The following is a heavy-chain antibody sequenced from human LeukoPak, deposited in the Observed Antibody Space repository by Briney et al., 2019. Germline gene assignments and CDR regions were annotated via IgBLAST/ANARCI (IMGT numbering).Heavy chain of an antibody. Sequence: SETLSLTCTVSGGSISSYYWSWIRQPPGKGLEWIGYIYYSGSTNYNPSLKSRVTISVDTSKNQFSLKLSSVTAADTAVYYCARVPIVVVPAARGSVWFDPWGQGTLVTVSS. D-gene: IGHD2-2*01. CDR1: GGSISSYY. V-gene: IGHV4-59*01. CDR2: IYYSGST. CDR3: ARVPIVVVPAARGSVWFDP. J-gene: IGHJ5*02.